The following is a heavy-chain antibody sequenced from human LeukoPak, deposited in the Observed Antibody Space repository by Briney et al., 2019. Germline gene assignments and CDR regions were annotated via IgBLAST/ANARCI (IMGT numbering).Heavy chain of an antibody. V-gene: IGHV3-30*02. Sequence: EPGGSLRLSCAASGFTFSSYGMHWVRQAPGKGLEWVAFIRYDGSNKYYADSAKGRFTISRDNSKNTLYLQMNSLRAEDTAVYYCATGDTAMVRLFDYWGQGTLVTVSS. D-gene: IGHD5-18*01. CDR2: IRYDGSNK. CDR3: ATGDTAMVRLFDY. CDR1: GFTFSSYG. J-gene: IGHJ4*02.